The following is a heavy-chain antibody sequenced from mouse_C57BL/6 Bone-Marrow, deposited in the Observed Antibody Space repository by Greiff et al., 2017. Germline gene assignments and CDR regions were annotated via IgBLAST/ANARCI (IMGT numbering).Heavy chain of an antibody. CDR3: ARSGRAYDYEDAY. D-gene: IGHD2-4*01. CDR2: INPSNGGT. CDR1: GYTFTSYW. J-gene: IGHJ3*01. V-gene: IGHV1-53*01. Sequence: QVQLQQPGTELVKPGASVKLSCKASGYTFTSYWMHWVKQRPGQGLEWIGNINPSNGGTNYNEKFKSKATLTVDKSSSTAYMQLSSLISEDSAVYYCARSGRAYDYEDAYWGQGTLVTVSA.